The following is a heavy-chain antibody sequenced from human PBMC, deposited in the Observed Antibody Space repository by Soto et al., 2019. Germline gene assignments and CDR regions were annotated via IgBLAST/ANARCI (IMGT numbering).Heavy chain of an antibody. CDR3: ARDSFNSDILTGPAQRGTHYYGMDV. J-gene: IGHJ6*02. D-gene: IGHD3-9*01. Sequence: PSETLSLTCTVSGGSISSCGYYWSWIRQHPGKGLEWIGYIYYSGSTYYNPSLKSRVTISVDTSKNQFSLKLSSVTAADTAVYYCARDSFNSDILTGPAQRGTHYYGMDVWGQGTPVTVSS. CDR1: GGSISSCGYY. V-gene: IGHV4-31*03. CDR2: IYYSGST.